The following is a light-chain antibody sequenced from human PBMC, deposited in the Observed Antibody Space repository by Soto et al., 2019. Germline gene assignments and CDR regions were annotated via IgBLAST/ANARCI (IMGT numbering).Light chain of an antibody. Sequence: QSVLTQPASVSGSPGQSIAISCTGTSSDVGGYDYVSWYQLHPGKAPKLMVFEVSNRPSGVSYRFSGSKSGNTAPLTISGLQAEDEADYFCSSYSISTAYLFGTGTKVTVL. J-gene: IGLJ1*01. CDR2: EVS. CDR1: SSDVGGYDY. V-gene: IGLV2-14*01. CDR3: SSYSISTAYL.